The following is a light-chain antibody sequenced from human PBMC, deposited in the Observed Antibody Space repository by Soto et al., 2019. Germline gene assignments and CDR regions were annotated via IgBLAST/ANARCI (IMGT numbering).Light chain of an antibody. V-gene: IGKV3-15*01. Sequence: EIVMTQSPATLSVSPGERATLSCRASQSVSSNLAWYQQKPGQAPRLLIYGASTRATGIPARFSGSGSGTEFTLTISSLQSEDSATYYCQQYRSWPRTFGQGTKVDIK. CDR3: QQYRSWPRT. CDR2: GAS. CDR1: QSVSSN. J-gene: IGKJ1*01.